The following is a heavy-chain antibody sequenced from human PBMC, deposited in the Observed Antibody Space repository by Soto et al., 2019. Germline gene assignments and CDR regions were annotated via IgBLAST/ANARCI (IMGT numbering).Heavy chain of an antibody. J-gene: IGHJ6*03. D-gene: IGHD5-12*01. CDR2: IYSGGST. CDR1: GFTVSSNY. CDR3: ARGLGSYYYYMDV. Sequence: PGGSLRLSCAASGFTVSSNYMSWVRQAPGKGLEWVSVIYSGGSTYYADSVKGRFTISRDNSKNTLYLQMNSLRAEDTAVYYCARGLGSYYYYMDVWGKGTTVTVSS. V-gene: IGHV3-66*01.